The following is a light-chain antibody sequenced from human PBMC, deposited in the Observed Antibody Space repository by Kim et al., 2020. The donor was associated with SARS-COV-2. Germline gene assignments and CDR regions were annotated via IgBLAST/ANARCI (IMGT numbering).Light chain of an antibody. CDR2: EAS. CDR1: QGNTNF. J-gene: IGKJ4*01. CDR3: QQVQS. Sequence: ASLSASVGDRVTITCRASQGNTNFFAWYQQKPGKAPRLLIYEASTLQSGVPSRFSGSVSGTDFTLTISSLQPEDFATYFCQQVQSFGGGTKVDIK. V-gene: IGKV1-9*01.